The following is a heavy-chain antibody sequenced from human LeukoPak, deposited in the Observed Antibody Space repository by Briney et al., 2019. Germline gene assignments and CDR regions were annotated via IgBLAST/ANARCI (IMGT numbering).Heavy chain of an antibody. J-gene: IGHJ4*02. D-gene: IGHD2-2*01. CDR1: GGSISSSSYY. V-gene: IGHV4-39*01. CDR2: IHYSGST. CDR3: ARLEKYQLLIF. Sequence: SETLSLTCTVSGGSISSSSYYWGWIRQPPGKGLEWIGSIHYSGSTYYNPSLKSRVTISVDTSKNQFSLKLSSVTAADTAVYYCARLEKYQLLIFWGQGTLVTVSS.